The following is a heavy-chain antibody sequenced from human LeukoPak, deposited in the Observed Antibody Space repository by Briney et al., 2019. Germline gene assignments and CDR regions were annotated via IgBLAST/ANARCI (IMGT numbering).Heavy chain of an antibody. Sequence: GGSLRLSCAASGFTFNNYGMHWVRQTPGKGLEWVANIKQDGSEKYYVDSVKGRFTISRDNAKNSLYLQMNSLRAEDTAVYYCARGARTIFGVVIARNNWFDPWGQGTLVTVSS. V-gene: IGHV3-7*01. D-gene: IGHD3-3*01. CDR1: GFTFNNYG. CDR3: ARGARTIFGVVIARNNWFDP. CDR2: IKQDGSEK. J-gene: IGHJ5*02.